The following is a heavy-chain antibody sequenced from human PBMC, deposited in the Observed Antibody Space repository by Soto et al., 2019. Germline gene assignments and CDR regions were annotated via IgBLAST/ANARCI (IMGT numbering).Heavy chain of an antibody. Sequence: ASEKVSCTASGYTFTGYYIHWVRQAPGQGLEWMGWINPSSGGTNYAQKFQGWVTMTRDTSISTAYMELSRLRSDDTAVYYCARDRRHSGYDYDYWGQGTLVTAPQ. V-gene: IGHV1-2*04. J-gene: IGHJ4*02. CDR1: GYTFTGYY. CDR2: INPSSGGT. CDR3: ARDRRHSGYDYDY. D-gene: IGHD5-12*01.